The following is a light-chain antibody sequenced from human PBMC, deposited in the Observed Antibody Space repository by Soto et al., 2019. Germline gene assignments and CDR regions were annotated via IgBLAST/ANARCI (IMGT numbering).Light chain of an antibody. CDR2: KAS. Sequence: DIQMTQSPSTLSASVRDRVTITCRASHNINSWLVWYQQKPGKAPKLLISKASTLESGVPSRFSGSGSGTEFTLTISSLQPEDFGTYYCQQYESYSPITFGQGTRLEIK. V-gene: IGKV1-5*03. CDR3: QQYESYSPIT. J-gene: IGKJ5*01. CDR1: HNINSW.